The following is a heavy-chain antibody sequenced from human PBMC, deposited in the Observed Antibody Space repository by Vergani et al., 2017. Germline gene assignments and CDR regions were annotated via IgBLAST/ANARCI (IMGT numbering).Heavy chain of an antibody. CDR3: ARRRRGFCSSTSCGGNAFDI. CDR1: GGSFSGYY. J-gene: IGHJ3*02. V-gene: IGHV4-34*01. Sequence: QVQLQQWGAGLLKPSETLSLTCAVYGGSFSGYYWSWIRQPPGXGLEWIGEINHSGSTNYNPSLKSRVTISVDTSKNQFSLKLRSVTAADTAVYYCARRRRGFCSSTSCGGNAFDIWGQGTMVTVSS. CDR2: INHSGST. D-gene: IGHD2-2*01.